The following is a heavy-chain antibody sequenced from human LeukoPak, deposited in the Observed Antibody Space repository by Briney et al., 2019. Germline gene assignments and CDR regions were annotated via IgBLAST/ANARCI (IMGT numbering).Heavy chain of an antibody. CDR1: GFTFSSYW. D-gene: IGHD5-12*01. Sequence: EGPLRLSCAASGFTFSSYWMHWVRQAPGKGLVWVSRINSDGSSTSYADSVKGRLTISRDNAKNTLYLQMNSLRVEDTAVYYCARGDGYAQRDWGQGTLVTVPS. J-gene: IGHJ4*02. CDR2: INSDGSST. V-gene: IGHV3-74*01. CDR3: ARGDGYAQRD.